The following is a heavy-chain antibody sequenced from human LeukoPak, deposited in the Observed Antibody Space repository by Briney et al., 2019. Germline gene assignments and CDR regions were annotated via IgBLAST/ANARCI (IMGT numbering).Heavy chain of an antibody. V-gene: IGHV1-8*03. CDR3: ARVVPAGYYYYYYMDV. CDR1: GYTFTSYG. Sequence: GASVKVSCKASGYTFTSYGISWVRQATGQGLEWMGWMNPNSGNTGYAQKFQGRVTITRNTSISTAYMELSSLRSEDTAVYYCARVVPAGYYYYYYMDVWGKGTTVTVSS. J-gene: IGHJ6*03. D-gene: IGHD2-2*01. CDR2: MNPNSGNT.